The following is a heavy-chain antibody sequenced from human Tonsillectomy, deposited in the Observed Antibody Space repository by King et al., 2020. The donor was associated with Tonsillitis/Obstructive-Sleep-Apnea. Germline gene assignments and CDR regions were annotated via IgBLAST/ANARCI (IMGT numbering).Heavy chain of an antibody. CDR2: ISYDGSNK. Sequence: VQLVESGGGVVQPGRSLRLSCSASGFTFSTYAIHWVRQAPGKGLEWVAIISYDGSNKYHADSVKGRFTISRDNSRNTLYLQMNSLRAEDTAVYYCARDFSPFRAFGMDVWGQGTSVTVS. D-gene: IGHD3-10*01. CDR3: ARDFSPFRAFGMDV. V-gene: IGHV3-30*04. CDR1: GFTFSTYA. J-gene: IGHJ6*02.